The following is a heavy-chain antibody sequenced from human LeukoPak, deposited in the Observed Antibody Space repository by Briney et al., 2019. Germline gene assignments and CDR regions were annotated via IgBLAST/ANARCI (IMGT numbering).Heavy chain of an antibody. CDR3: AKGLYYYGSGSYYNLYGMDV. Sequence: GGSLRLSCAASGFTFSSYAMSWVRQAPGKGLEWVSAISGSGGSTYYVDSVKGRFTISRDNSKNTLYLQMNSLRAEDTAVYYCAKGLYYYGSGSYYNLYGMDVWGQGTTVTVSS. CDR1: GFTFSSYA. J-gene: IGHJ6*02. V-gene: IGHV3-23*01. D-gene: IGHD3-10*01. CDR2: ISGSGGST.